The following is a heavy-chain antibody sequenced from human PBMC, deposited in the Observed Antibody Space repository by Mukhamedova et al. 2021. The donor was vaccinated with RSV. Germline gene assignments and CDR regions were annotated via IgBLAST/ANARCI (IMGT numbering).Heavy chain of an antibody. CDR3: PRGRGYLGYSSSSPRFDY. D-gene: IGHD6-6*01. CDR2: INHSGST. Sequence: WSWIRQPPGKGLEWIGEINHSGSTNYNPSLKSRVTISVDTSKNQFSLKLSSVTAADTAVYYCPRGRGYLGYSSSSPRFDYWGQGT. V-gene: IGHV4-34*01. J-gene: IGHJ4*02.